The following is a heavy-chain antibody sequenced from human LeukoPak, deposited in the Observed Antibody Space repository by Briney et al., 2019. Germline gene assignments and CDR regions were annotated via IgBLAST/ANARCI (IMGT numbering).Heavy chain of an antibody. CDR2: ISYSGST. V-gene: IGHV4-34*01. D-gene: IGHD5-12*01. CDR3: AAQYSGYVRLDY. CDR1: GGSFSGYY. Sequence: PSETLSLTCAVYGGSFSGYYWSWIRQPPGKGLEWIGEISYSGSTNYNPSLKSRVTISVDTSENQFSLKLSSVTAADTAVYYCAAQYSGYVRLDYWGQGTLVSVSS. J-gene: IGHJ4*02.